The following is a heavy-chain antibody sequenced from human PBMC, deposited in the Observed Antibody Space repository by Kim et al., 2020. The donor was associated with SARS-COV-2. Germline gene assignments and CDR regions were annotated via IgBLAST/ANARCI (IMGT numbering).Heavy chain of an antibody. V-gene: IGHV3-48*04. J-gene: IGHJ2*01. Sequence: GGSLRLSCAASGFTFSSYSMNWVRQAPGKGLEWVSYISSSSSTIYYADSVKGRFTISRDNAKNSLYLQMNSLRAEDTAVYYCARVSDSSGDWYFDLWGRGTLVTVSS. CDR2: ISSSSSTI. D-gene: IGHD3-22*01. CDR3: ARVSDSSGDWYFDL. CDR1: GFTFSSYS.